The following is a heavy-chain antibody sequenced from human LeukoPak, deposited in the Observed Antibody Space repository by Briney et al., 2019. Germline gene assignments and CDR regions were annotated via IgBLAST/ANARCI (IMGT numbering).Heavy chain of an antibody. D-gene: IGHD4-11*01. CDR1: GFTFSSNW. CDR3: ARQVDYSNYGFDY. V-gene: IGHV3-7*01. Sequence: GGSLRLSXAASGFTFSSNWMSWVRQAPGKGLEWVANIKQDGSEKYYVDSVKGRFTLSRDNAKNSLYLQMNSLRAEDTAVYYCARQVDYSNYGFDYWGQGTLVTVSS. CDR2: IKQDGSEK. J-gene: IGHJ4*02.